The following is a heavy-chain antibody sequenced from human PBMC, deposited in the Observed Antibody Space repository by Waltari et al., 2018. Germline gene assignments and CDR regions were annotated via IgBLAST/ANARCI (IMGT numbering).Heavy chain of an antibody. D-gene: IGHD3-22*01. V-gene: IGHV4-38-2*01. CDR2: IYHSGST. Sequence: QVQPQESGPGLVKPSETLSLTCAVSGYSISSGYYWGWIRQPPGKGLEWIGSIYHSGSTYYNPSLKSRVTISVDTSKNQFSLKLSSVTAADTAVYYCARLSMIANWFDPWGQGTLVTVSS. J-gene: IGHJ5*02. CDR1: GYSISSGYY. CDR3: ARLSMIANWFDP.